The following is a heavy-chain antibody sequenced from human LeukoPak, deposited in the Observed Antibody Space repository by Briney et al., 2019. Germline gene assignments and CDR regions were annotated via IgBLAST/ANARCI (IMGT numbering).Heavy chain of an antibody. Sequence: YGXHXVRQAPGKGLERVAVISSDGSNKYYADSVKGRFTISRDNSKNTLFLQMNSLRAEDTAVYYCAKDGLWFGDLTYFDYWGQGTLVTVSS. CDR3: AKDGLWFGDLTYFDY. CDR1: YG. J-gene: IGHJ4*02. D-gene: IGHD3-10*01. CDR2: ISSDGSNK. V-gene: IGHV3-30*18.